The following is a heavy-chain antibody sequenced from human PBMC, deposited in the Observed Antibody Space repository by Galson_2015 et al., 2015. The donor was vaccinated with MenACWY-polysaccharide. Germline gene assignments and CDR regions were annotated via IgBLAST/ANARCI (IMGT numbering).Heavy chain of an antibody. D-gene: IGHD4-17*01. CDR2: IYWDDDK. CDR3: AHISGLYYGDSRAYFDY. Sequence: PALVKPTQTLTLTCTFSGFSLSTSGMGVGWIRQPPGKALEWLALIYWDDDKRYSPSLKSRLTITEDTSKNQVVLTMTNMDPVDTATYYCAHISGLYYGDSRAYFDYWGQGTLVTVSS. V-gene: IGHV2-5*02. CDR1: GFSLSTSGMG. J-gene: IGHJ4*02.